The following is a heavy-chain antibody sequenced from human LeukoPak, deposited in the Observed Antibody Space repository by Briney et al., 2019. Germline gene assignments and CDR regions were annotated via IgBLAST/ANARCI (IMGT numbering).Heavy chain of an antibody. J-gene: IGHJ4*02. V-gene: IGHV3-21*04. CDR1: GFTFSSYS. CDR3: AKRHHVDSGSYHFDY. CDR2: ISSSSSYI. D-gene: IGHD1-26*01. Sequence: PGGSLRLSCAASGFTFSSYSMNWVRQAPGKGLEWVSSISSSSSYIYYADSVKGRFTISRDNAKNSLYLQMNSLRAEDTAVYYCAKRHHVDSGSYHFDYWGQGTLVTVSP.